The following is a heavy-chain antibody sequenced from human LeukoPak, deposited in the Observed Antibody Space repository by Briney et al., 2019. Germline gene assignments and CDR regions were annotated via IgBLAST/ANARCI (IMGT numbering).Heavy chain of an antibody. J-gene: IGHJ4*02. D-gene: IGHD6-19*01. V-gene: IGHV3-7*01. CDR3: AKDASGYSSGRLDY. CDR1: GFTFSSYW. Sequence: QPGGSLRLSYAASGFTFSSYWMSWVRQAPGKGLEWVANIKQDGSEKYYVDSVKGRFTISRDNSKNTLYLQMNSLRAEDTAVYYCAKDASGYSSGRLDYWGQGTLVTVSS. CDR2: IKQDGSEK.